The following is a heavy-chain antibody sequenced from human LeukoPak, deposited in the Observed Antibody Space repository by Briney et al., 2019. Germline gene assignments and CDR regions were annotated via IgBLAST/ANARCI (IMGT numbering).Heavy chain of an antibody. D-gene: IGHD6-13*01. CDR1: GGTFSSYA. CDR3: ARAGSSSWLGVDY. Sequence: SVKVSCKASGGTFSSYAISWVRQAPGQGLEWMGRIIPIFGIANYAQKFQGRVTITADKSTSTAYMELSNLRSEDTAVYYCARAGSSSWLGVDYWGQGTLVTVSS. CDR2: IIPIFGIA. J-gene: IGHJ4*02. V-gene: IGHV1-69*04.